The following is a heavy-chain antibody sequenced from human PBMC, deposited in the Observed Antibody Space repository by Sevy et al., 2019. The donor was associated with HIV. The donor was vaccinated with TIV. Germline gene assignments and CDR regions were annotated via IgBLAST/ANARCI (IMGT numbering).Heavy chain of an antibody. J-gene: IGHJ3*02. CDR2: IYYSGST. D-gene: IGHD2-21*02. Sequence: SETLSLTCTVSGGSISSSSYYWGWIRQPPGKGLEGIGSIYYSGSTYYNPSLKSRVTISVDTSKNQFSLKLSSVTAADTAVYYCAGKPGVTDAFDIWGQGTMVTVSS. V-gene: IGHV4-39*01. CDR1: GGSISSSSYY. CDR3: AGKPGVTDAFDI.